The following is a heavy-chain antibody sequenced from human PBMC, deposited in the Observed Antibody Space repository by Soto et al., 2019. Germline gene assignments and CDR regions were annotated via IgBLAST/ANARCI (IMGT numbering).Heavy chain of an antibody. Sequence: EVQLVESGGGLVKPGGSLRLSCAASGFTFSNAWMSWVRQAPGKGLEWVGRIKSKTDGGTTDYAAPVKGRFTISRDDSKNTLYLQMNSLKTEDTAVYYGTTLLVDTALSFDYWGQGTLVTVSS. J-gene: IGHJ4*02. V-gene: IGHV3-15*01. D-gene: IGHD5-18*01. CDR1: GFTFSNAW. CDR3: TTLLVDTALSFDY. CDR2: IKSKTDGGTT.